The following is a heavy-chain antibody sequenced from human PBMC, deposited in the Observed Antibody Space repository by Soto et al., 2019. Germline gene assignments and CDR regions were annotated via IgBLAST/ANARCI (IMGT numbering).Heavy chain of an antibody. D-gene: IGHD5-12*01. J-gene: IGHJ4*02. CDR2: ISGSSGAT. CDR3: AKSSYSGYGKGFDC. V-gene: IGHV3-23*01. Sequence: GGSLRLSCAASGFTFSIYAMTWVRQAPGKGLEWVSAISGSSGATYYADSVKGRFTISRDNSMHTLYLQMNSLRAEDTAIYFCAKSSYSGYGKGFDCWGQGALVTVSS. CDR1: GFTFSIYA.